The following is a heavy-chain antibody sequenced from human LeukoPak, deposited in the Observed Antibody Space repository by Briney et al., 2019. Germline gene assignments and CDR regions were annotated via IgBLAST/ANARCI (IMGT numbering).Heavy chain of an antibody. J-gene: IGHJ3*02. CDR2: INPNSGGT. V-gene: IGHV1-2*02. Sequence: ASVKVSCKASGGTFTDYYMHWVRQAPGQGLEGRGWINPNSGGTSYAQKFQGRVTMTRDTSISTAYMDLSRLTSDDTAVYYCARAYYYDSSGHGDAFDIWGQGTMVTVSS. CDR3: ARAYYYDSSGHGDAFDI. D-gene: IGHD3-22*01. CDR1: GGTFTDYY.